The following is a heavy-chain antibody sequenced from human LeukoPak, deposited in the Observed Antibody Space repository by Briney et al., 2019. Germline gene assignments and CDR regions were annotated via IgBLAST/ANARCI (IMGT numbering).Heavy chain of an antibody. CDR1: GGSFSGYY. V-gene: IGHV4-34*01. CDR3: ARREQLEPFDC. J-gene: IGHJ4*02. CDR2: INHSGST. D-gene: IGHD6-13*01. Sequence: SETLSLTCAVYGGSFSGYYWSWLRQPPVKGLEWIGEINHSGSTNYNPSLKSRVTLSVDTSKNQFSLKLSSVTAADTAVYYCARREQLEPFDCWGQGTLVTVSS.